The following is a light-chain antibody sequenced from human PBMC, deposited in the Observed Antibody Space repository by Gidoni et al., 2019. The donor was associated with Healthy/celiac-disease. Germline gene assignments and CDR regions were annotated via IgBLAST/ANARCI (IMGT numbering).Light chain of an antibody. CDR3: QAWDSSTVV. V-gene: IGLV3-1*01. Sequence: YELTQPPSASVSPGQTASITCSGDKLGDKYACWYQQKPGQSPVLVIYQDSKRPSGIPERFSGSNSGNTATLTISGTQAMDEADYYCQAWDSSTVVFGGGTKLTVL. J-gene: IGLJ2*01. CDR2: QDS. CDR1: KLGDKY.